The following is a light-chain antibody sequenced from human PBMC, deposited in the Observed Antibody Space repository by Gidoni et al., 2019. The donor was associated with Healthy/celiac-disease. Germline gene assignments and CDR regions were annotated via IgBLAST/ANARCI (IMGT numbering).Light chain of an antibody. CDR3: QAWDSSTVV. V-gene: IGLV3-1*01. Sequence: YELTQPPSASVSPGQTASITCSGDKLGDKYACWYQQKPGQSPVLVIYQDSKRPSGIPERFSGSNSGNTATLTISGTQAMDEADYYCQAWDSSTVVFGGGTKLTVL. J-gene: IGLJ2*01. CDR2: QDS. CDR1: KLGDKY.